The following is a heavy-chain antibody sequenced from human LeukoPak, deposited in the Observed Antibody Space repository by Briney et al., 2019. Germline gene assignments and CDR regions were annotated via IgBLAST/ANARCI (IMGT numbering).Heavy chain of an antibody. V-gene: IGHV3-33*07. CDR1: GFIVSRDG. D-gene: IGHD3-3*01. Sequence: GTSLRLSYPADGFIVSRDGMDWVRQSPGKGLEWVAVLWYDGRVKYYAESVKGRFTISGDYFKNTLYLQMSSLRAEDTAIYFCARDYRGVECFGDYWGQGTLVTVSS. CDR3: ARDYRGVECFGDY. J-gene: IGHJ4*02. CDR2: LWYDGRVK.